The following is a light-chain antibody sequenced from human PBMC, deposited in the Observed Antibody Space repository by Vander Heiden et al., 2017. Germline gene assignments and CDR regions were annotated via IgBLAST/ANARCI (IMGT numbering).Light chain of an antibody. V-gene: IGKV3-15*01. CDR1: QSVSSN. J-gene: IGKJ2*02. CDR3: QQDNIWPST. Sequence: EIVMTQSPATLSVSPGERATLSCRASQSVSSNLAWYQQKPGQAPRLLIFGGATRATGIPARFSGSGSGTEFTLTISSLQSEDFAVYYCQQDNIWPSTFGQGTKLEIK. CDR2: GGA.